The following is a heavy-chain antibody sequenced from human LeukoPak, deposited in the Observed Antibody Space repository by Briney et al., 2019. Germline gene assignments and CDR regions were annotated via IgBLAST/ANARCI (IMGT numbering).Heavy chain of an antibody. CDR3: ARVEATYNNIRGDAFDI. Sequence: GGSLKHSCAASGFTFRNHEINWVRQAPGKALEWVSYISGRGDRTEYADSVKGRFSISRDNVKNSVNVLMNNLRAEDTAVYYCARVEATYNNIRGDAFDIWGEGTMVTVSS. V-gene: IGHV3-48*03. CDR1: GFTFRNHE. D-gene: IGHD1-1*01. J-gene: IGHJ3*02. CDR2: ISGRGDRT.